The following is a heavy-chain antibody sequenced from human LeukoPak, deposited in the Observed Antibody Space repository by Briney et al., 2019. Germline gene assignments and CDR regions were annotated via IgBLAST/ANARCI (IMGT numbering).Heavy chain of an antibody. CDR1: GFTFSSHG. CDR2: ISTSGNGT. V-gene: IGHV3-23*01. D-gene: IGHD2-15*01. Sequence: GGSLRLSCAASGFTFSSHGMSWVRQTPGKGLEWVSSISTSGNGTVYADSVKGRFTISRDNSKNPLYLQMNSLRAEDTAVYSCAKNLLGSGAYSWYFDLWGRGTLVTVSS. CDR3: AKNLLGSGAYSWYFDL. J-gene: IGHJ2*01.